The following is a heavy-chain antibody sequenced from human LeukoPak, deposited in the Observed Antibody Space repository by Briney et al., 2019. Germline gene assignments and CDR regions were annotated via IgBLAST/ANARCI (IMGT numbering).Heavy chain of an antibody. J-gene: IGHJ6*03. Sequence: GGSLRLSCAVSGLTFRDHYMDWVRQAPGKGLEWVARIGNKPDRPTIEYAASVKGRFSISRDDSKSSLYLQMNSLGVEDTAIYYCAKECTRRSSSSGAYYDYYYMDVWGKGTTVTVAS. D-gene: IGHD6-6*01. CDR2: IGNKPDRPTI. CDR1: GLTFRDHY. CDR3: AKECTRRSSSSGAYYDYYYMDV. V-gene: IGHV3-72*01.